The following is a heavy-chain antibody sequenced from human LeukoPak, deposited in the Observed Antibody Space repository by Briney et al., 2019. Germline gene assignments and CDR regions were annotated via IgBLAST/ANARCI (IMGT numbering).Heavy chain of an antibody. CDR2: INHSGST. D-gene: IGHD4-23*01. J-gene: IGHJ5*02. V-gene: IGHV4-34*01. Sequence: EPSETLSLTCVVYGGSFSGYFWAWIRQPPGKGLEWIGEINHSGSTNYNPSLKSRVTISVDTSKSQFSLKLRSVTAADTAVYYCARGPLLTRHWFDPWGQGTLVTVSS. CDR3: ARGPLLTRHWFDP. CDR1: GGSFSGYF.